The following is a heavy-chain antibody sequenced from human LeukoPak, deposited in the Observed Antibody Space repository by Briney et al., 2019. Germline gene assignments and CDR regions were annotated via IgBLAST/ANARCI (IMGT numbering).Heavy chain of an antibody. Sequence: QTLSLTCAISGDSVSSNSATWNWIRQSPSRRLEWMGRTYYRSKWFSDYAVSVKSRTTFNPDTSKNQLSLQLNSVTPEDTAVYYCARGSGSYYAFDTWGQGTMVTVSS. D-gene: IGHD1-26*01. V-gene: IGHV6-1*01. CDR1: GDSVSSNSAT. J-gene: IGHJ3*02. CDR2: TYYRSKWFS. CDR3: ARGSGSYYAFDT.